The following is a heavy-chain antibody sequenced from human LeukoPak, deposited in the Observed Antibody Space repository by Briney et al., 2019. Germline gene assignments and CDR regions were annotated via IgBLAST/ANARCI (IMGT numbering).Heavy chain of an antibody. CDR2: INHSGIT. CDR1: GGSINDFY. Sequence: PSETLSLTCTVSGGSINDFYWTWIRQPPGKGLEWIGEINHSGITNYNPSLKSRVTISADTSKNQFSLKLTSVTAADTAVYYCANPARDFADSGAITWWGQGTLVTVSS. V-gene: IGHV4-34*01. D-gene: IGHD4-17*01. J-gene: IGHJ4*02. CDR3: ANPARDFADSGAITW.